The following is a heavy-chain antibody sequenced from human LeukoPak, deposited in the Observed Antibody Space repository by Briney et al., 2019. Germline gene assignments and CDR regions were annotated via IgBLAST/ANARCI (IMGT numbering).Heavy chain of an antibody. CDR2: INHSGST. CDR1: GGSFSGYY. D-gene: IGHD3-3*01. V-gene: IGHV4-34*01. CDR3: ARQDYDFRGGYFDY. Sequence: PSETLSLTCAVYGGSFSGYYWSWIRQPPGKGLEWIGEINHSGSTNYNPSLKSRVTISVDTSKNQFSLKLSSVTAADTAVYYCARQDYDFRGGYFDYWGQGTLVTVSS. J-gene: IGHJ4*02.